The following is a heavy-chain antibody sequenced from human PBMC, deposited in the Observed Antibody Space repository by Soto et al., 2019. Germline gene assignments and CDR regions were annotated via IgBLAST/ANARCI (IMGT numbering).Heavy chain of an antibody. CDR3: ARATPYDFWSGYYGSSYYYGMDV. D-gene: IGHD3-3*01. V-gene: IGHV4-59*01. CDR1: GGSINSYY. Sequence: PSETLSLTCTVSGGSINSYYWSWIRQPPGKGLELIGYIYYSGSTNYNPSLKSRVNISVDTSKNQFTLKLSSVTAADTAVYYCARATPYDFWSGYYGSSYYYGMDVWGQGTTVTVSS. CDR2: IYYSGST. J-gene: IGHJ6*02.